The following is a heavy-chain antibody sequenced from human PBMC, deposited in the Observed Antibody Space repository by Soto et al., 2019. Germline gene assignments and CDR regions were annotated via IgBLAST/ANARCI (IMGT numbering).Heavy chain of an antibody. CDR2: IYQSGVT. V-gene: IGHV4-30-2*01. CDR3: AGMPYTSGPRFDP. J-gene: IGHJ5*02. CDR1: GDSYSISTYS. Sequence: SETLSLTCNMSGDSYSISTYSWSWIRQPPGKALQWIGFIYQSGVTSYNPSLASRVSISLDRSNNQCSLKLKSVTAADTAVYFCAGMPYTSGPRFDPWGPGTLVTVSS. D-gene: IGHD6-19*01.